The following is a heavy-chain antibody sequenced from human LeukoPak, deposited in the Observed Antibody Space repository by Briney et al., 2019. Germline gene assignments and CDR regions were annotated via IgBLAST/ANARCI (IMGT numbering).Heavy chain of an antibody. CDR3: ARENPRGTDYYFDY. V-gene: IGHV3-7*01. CDR2: IKQDGSEK. CDR1: GFTFSSYW. J-gene: IGHJ4*02. Sequence: PGGSLRLSCAASGFTFSSYWMSWVRQAPGKGLEWVANIKQDGSEKYYVDSVKGRFTISRDNAKNSLYLQMNSLRAEDTAVYYSARENPRGTDYYFDYWGQGTLVTVSS.